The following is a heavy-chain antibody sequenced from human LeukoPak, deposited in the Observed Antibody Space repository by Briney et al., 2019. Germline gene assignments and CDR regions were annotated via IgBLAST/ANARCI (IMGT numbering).Heavy chain of an antibody. V-gene: IGHV3-7*01. Sequence: PGGSLRLSCAASGFTFSDYYMSWIRQAPGKGLEWVANIKQDGSEKYYVDSVKGRFTISRDNAKNSLYLQMNSLRAEDTAVYYCARDGGGDSSLFDYWGQGTLVTVSS. J-gene: IGHJ4*02. D-gene: IGHD3-22*01. CDR2: IKQDGSEK. CDR3: ARDGGGDSSLFDY. CDR1: GFTFSDYY.